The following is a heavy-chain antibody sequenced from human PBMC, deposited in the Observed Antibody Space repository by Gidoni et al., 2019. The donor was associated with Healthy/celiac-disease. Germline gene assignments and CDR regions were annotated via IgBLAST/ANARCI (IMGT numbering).Heavy chain of an antibody. CDR3: ARGVVVVAATVNWFDP. Sequence: EVQLVESGGGLVQPGGSLRLSCAASGFTFSSYEMNWVRQAPGKGLEWVSYISSSGSTIYYADSVKGRFTISRDNAKNSLYLQMNSLRAEDTAVYYCARGVVVVAATVNWFDPWGQGTLVTVSS. CDR2: ISSSGSTI. V-gene: IGHV3-48*03. CDR1: GFTFSSYE. J-gene: IGHJ5*02. D-gene: IGHD2-15*01.